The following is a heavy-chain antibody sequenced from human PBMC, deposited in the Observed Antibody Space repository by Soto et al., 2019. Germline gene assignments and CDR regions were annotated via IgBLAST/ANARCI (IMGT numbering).Heavy chain of an antibody. D-gene: IGHD2-8*01. Sequence: QVQLQQWGAGLLKPSETLSLTCAVYGGSFSGYYWSWIRQPPGKGLEWIGEINRSGSTNYNPSLKSRVTISVDTSKNQFSLKLSSVTAADTAVYYCARANIVLMVYADDYYYYGMDVWGQGTTVTVSS. CDR1: GGSFSGYY. J-gene: IGHJ6*02. V-gene: IGHV4-34*01. CDR2: INRSGST. CDR3: ARANIVLMVYADDYYYYGMDV.